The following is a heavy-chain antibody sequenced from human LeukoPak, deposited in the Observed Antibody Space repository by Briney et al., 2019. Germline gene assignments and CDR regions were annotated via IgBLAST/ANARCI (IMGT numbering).Heavy chain of an antibody. CDR2: IFYSGST. D-gene: IGHD3-22*01. CDR1: GGSFSSYY. CDR3: ARSADDSSGYGPHDFDY. V-gene: IGHV4-59*01. Sequence: SETLSLTCTVSGGSFSSYYWSWIRQPPGKGLEWIGYIFYSGSTTYNPSLKSRVTISVDTSKNQFSLKLSSVTAADTAVYYCARSADDSSGYGPHDFDYWGQGTLVTVSS. J-gene: IGHJ4*02.